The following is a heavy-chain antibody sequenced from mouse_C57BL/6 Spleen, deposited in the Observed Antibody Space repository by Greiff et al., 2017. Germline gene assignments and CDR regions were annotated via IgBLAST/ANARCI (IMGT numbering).Heavy chain of an antibody. J-gene: IGHJ4*01. CDR1: GYTFTDYE. V-gene: IGHV1-15*01. D-gene: IGHD2-5*01. Sequence: QVQLQQSGAELVRPGASVTLSCKASGYTFTDYEMHWVKQTPVHGLEWIGAIDPETGGTAYNQKFKGKAILTADKSSSTAYMELRSLTSEDSAVYYCTRYEIYSNDAMDYWGQGTSVTVSS. CDR2: IDPETGGT. CDR3: TRYEIYSNDAMDY.